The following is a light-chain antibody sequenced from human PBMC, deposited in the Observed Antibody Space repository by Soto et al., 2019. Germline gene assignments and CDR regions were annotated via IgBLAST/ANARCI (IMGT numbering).Light chain of an antibody. V-gene: IGKV3-20*01. CDR1: QSVSSSY. Sequence: ILFTQSPGTLSLSPGERATLSCRASQSVSSSYLAWYQQKPGQAPRLLIYGASSRATGIPDRFSGSGSGTDFTLTISRLEPEDFAVYYCQQYGSSPVTFGQGTKVDXK. CDR3: QQYGSSPVT. CDR2: GAS. J-gene: IGKJ1*01.